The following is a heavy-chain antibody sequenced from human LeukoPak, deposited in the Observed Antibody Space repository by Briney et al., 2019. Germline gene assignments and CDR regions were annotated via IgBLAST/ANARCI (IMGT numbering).Heavy chain of an antibody. J-gene: IGHJ4*02. V-gene: IGHV3-23*01. D-gene: IGHD3-22*01. CDR2: ISRSGDNT. Sequence: GGSLRLSCAASGFTFSSYAMSWVRQAPGKGLEWVSGISRSGDNTYYADSVKGRFTISRDNSKNTLYVQANSLGTEDTAAYYCAKGSYYDSSGSFYFDYWGQGTLVTVSS. CDR3: AKGSYYDSSGSFYFDY. CDR1: GFTFSSYA.